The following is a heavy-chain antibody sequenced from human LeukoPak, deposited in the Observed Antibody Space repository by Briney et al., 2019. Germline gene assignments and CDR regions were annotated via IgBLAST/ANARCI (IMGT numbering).Heavy chain of an antibody. J-gene: IGHJ6*02. CDR3: ARGFVVVPAATYYFYYGMDV. Sequence: GASVKVSCKASGGTFSSYAISWVRQAPGQGLEWMGGIIPIFGTANYAQKLQGRVTMTTDTSTSTAYMELRSLRSDDTAVYYCARGFVVVPAATYYFYYGMDVWGQGTTVTVSS. V-gene: IGHV1-69*05. CDR2: IIPIFGTA. CDR1: GGTFSSYA. D-gene: IGHD2-2*01.